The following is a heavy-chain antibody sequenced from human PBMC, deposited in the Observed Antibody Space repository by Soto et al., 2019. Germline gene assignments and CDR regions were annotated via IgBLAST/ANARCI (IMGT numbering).Heavy chain of an antibody. CDR3: ARGGYYDSSGYYYPRHPYYYYGMDV. CDR1: GGSFSGYY. D-gene: IGHD3-22*01. V-gene: IGHV4-34*01. Sequence: SETLSLTCAVYGGSFSGYYWSWIRQPPGKGLEWIGEINHSGSTNYNPSLKSRVTISVDTSKNQFSLKLSSVTAADTAVYYCARGGYYDSSGYYYPRHPYYYYGMDVWGQGTTVTVS. CDR2: INHSGST. J-gene: IGHJ6*02.